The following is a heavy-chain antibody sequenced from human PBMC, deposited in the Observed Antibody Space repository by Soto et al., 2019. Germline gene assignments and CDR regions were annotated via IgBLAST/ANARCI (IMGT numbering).Heavy chain of an antibody. CDR2: IYYGGSI. J-gene: IGHJ4*02. V-gene: IGHV4-59*08. CDR3: ARHWDWGSLAY. D-gene: IGHD3-16*01. CDR1: GGSISTDY. Sequence: QVQLQESGPGLVKPSETLSLTCTVSGGSISTDYWSWIRQPPGKGLEWIGYIYYGGSINYNPSLASRVAISVDTSKNQFSLQMTSVTAADAAVYSWARHWDWGSLAYWGQGTLGTVSS.